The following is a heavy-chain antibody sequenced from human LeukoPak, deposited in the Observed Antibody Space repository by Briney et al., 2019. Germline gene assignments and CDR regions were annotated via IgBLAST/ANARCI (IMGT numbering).Heavy chain of an antibody. D-gene: IGHD6-13*01. J-gene: IGHJ4*02. V-gene: IGHV3-7*05. Sequence: PGGSLRLSCAASGFIFSTYWMNWVRQPPGKGLEWVAGISGDGSERDYVDSVRGRFTISRDNAKNSLYLQMNSLTAEDTAVYYCAKDSKIPQQPLDYWGQGTLVTVSS. CDR1: GFIFSTYW. CDR2: ISGDGSER. CDR3: AKDSKIPQQPLDY.